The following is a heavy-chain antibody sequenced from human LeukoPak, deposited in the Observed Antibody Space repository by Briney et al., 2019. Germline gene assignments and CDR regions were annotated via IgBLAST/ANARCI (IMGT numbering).Heavy chain of an antibody. CDR2: IKEDGREE. Sequence: PGGSLRLSCAASGFTFSRHWMSWVRQAPGKGLEWVANIKEDGREEKYVDSVKDRFTISRHNTKNSEYLQMSGLRDNDTAIYYCARDKEGGSNHHWGQGPLVTVSS. J-gene: IGHJ5*02. CDR1: GFTFSRHW. V-gene: IGHV3-7*03. D-gene: IGHD6-13*01. CDR3: ARDKEGGSNHH.